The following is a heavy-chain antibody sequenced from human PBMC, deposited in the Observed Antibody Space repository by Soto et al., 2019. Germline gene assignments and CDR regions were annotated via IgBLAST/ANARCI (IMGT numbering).Heavy chain of an antibody. CDR1: GGSISSSSYY. Sequence: QLQLQESGPGLVKPSETLSLTCTVSGGSISSSSYYWGWIRQPPGKGLEWIGSIYYSGSTYYNPSLKSRVTISVDTSKNQFSLKLSSVTAADTAVYYCATGGTYYDYVWGSYRYNGRVYWGQGTLVTVSS. CDR2: IYYSGST. J-gene: IGHJ4*02. D-gene: IGHD3-16*02. V-gene: IGHV4-39*01. CDR3: ATGGTYYDYVWGSYRYNGRVY.